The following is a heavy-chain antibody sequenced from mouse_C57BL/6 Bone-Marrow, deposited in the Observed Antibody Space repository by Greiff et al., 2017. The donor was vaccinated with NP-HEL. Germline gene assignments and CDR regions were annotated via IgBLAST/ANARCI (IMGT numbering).Heavy chain of an antibody. CDR1: GYAFSSSW. V-gene: IGHV1-82*01. CDR3: ARSGSSYGY. Sequence: VQLQESGPELVKPGASVKISCKASGYAFSSSWMNWVKQRPGKGLEWIGRIYPGDGDTNYNGKFKGKATLTADKSSSTAYMQLSSLTSEDSAVYFCARSGSSYGYWGQGTTLTVSS. CDR2: IYPGDGDT. D-gene: IGHD1-1*01. J-gene: IGHJ2*01.